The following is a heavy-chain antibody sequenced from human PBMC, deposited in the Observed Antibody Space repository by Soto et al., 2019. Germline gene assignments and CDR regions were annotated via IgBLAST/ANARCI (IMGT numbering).Heavy chain of an antibody. CDR2: ISPRGGDT. V-gene: IGHV1-46*01. J-gene: IGHJ5*02. Sequence: ASVKVSCKASGYTFISYYMYWVRQAPGQGLEWMGIISPRGGDTRYAQKFQGRVTVTSDTSTSTVSMELSSLRSDDTAVYYCARGSPSSSRLGWLDPWGQGTLVTVSS. CDR1: GYTFISYY. D-gene: IGHD2-2*01. CDR3: ARGSPSSSRLGWLDP.